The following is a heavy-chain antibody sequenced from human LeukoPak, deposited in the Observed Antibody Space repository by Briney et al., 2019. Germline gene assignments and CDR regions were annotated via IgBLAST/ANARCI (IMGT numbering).Heavy chain of an antibody. V-gene: IGHV4-4*07. CDR2: IYTSGST. Sequence: KPSETLSLTCTVSGGSISSYYWSWIRQPAEKGLEWIGRIYTSGSTNYNPSLKSRVTMSVDTSKNQFSLKLSSVTAADTAVYYCARTPTNDFWSGYSRYYYYNMDVWGKGTTVTVSS. CDR3: ARTPTNDFWSGYSRYYYYNMDV. CDR1: GGSISSYY. J-gene: IGHJ6*03. D-gene: IGHD3-3*01.